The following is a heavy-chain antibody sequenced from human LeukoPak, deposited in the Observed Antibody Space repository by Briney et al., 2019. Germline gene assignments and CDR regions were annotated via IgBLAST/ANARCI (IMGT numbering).Heavy chain of an antibody. CDR1: AFSFSTYG. CDR2: IYFDGSNK. J-gene: IGHJ3*01. Sequence: GGSLRLSCVASAFSFSTYGMHWVRQAPGKGLEWVAFIYFDGSNKYHADSVMGRFTISRDNSKNTLYLQLNSLRPEDTAVYYCAKDRTATFPDASDLWGQGTMVTVSS. V-gene: IGHV3-30*02. D-gene: IGHD3-16*01. CDR3: AKDRTATFPDASDL.